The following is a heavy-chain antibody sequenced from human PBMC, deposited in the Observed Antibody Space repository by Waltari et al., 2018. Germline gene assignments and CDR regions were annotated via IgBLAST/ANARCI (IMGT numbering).Heavy chain of an antibody. CDR2: IYYSGST. CDR1: GGSISSSY. CDR3: ARGGSSSTVGGYYYGMDV. D-gene: IGHD6-6*01. V-gene: IGHV4-59*01. J-gene: IGHJ6*02. Sequence: QVQLQESGPGLVKPSETLSLTCTVSGGSISSSYWSWIRQPPGQGLEWIGYIYYSGSTNYNPPLKSRVTISVDTSKNQFSLKLSSVTAADTAVYYCARGGSSSTVGGYYYGMDVWGQGTTVTVSS.